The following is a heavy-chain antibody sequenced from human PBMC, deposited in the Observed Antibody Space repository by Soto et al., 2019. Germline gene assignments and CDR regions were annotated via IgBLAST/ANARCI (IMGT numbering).Heavy chain of an antibody. CDR3: ASQCTGALVLGTPPTGADNYGWDV. CDR1: GGTFSRYT. CDR2: IIPILDIP. J-gene: IGHJ6*02. V-gene: IGHV1-69*02. Sequence: QVQLVQSGAEVKKPGSSVKVSCKASGGTFSRYTFTWVRQAPGQGLEWMGRIIPILDIPNYAQNIQGRVTIPADKSQTTDKRAMTRLTSDHTAVYDWASQCTGALVLGTPPTGADNYGWDVWGQGTTVTVSS. D-gene: IGHD2-15*01.